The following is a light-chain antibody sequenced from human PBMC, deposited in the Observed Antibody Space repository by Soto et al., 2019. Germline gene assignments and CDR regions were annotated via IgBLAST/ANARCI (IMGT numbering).Light chain of an antibody. CDR2: KAS. CDR1: QSISSW. Sequence: DIQMTQSPSTLSASVVDRVTITCLASQSISSWLAWYQQKPGKAPKLLINKASSLESGVPSRFSGSGSGTEFTLTISSLQPDDFATYYCQHYNSYSEAFGQGTKVDIK. V-gene: IGKV1-5*03. CDR3: QHYNSYSEA. J-gene: IGKJ1*01.